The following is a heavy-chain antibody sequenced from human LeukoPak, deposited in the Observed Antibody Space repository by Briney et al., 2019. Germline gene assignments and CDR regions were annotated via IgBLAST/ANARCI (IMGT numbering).Heavy chain of an antibody. Sequence: PGGSLRLSCAASGFTFSSYAMSWVRQAPGKGLEWVSSISSSGGSTYYADSVKGRFTISRDNSKNTLYLQMNSLRAEDTAVYYCARITTRYFDYWGQGTLVTASS. CDR2: ISSSGGST. CDR3: ARITTRYFDY. D-gene: IGHD1-1*01. J-gene: IGHJ4*02. CDR1: GFTFSSYA. V-gene: IGHV3-23*01.